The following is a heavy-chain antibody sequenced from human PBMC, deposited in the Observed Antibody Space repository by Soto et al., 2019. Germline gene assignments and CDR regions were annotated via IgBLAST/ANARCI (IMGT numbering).Heavy chain of an antibody. CDR2: INHSGST. D-gene: IGHD6-19*01. Sequence: ETRSLICAVYGGSFSGYYWSWIRHPPQKGLEWIGEINHSGSTNYNPSLKSRVTISVDTSKNQFSLKLSSVTAADTAVYYCARGSIAVAGTTTYYYYGMDVWGQGTTVT. CDR1: GGSFSGYY. CDR3: ARGSIAVAGTTTYYYYGMDV. J-gene: IGHJ6*02. V-gene: IGHV4-34*01.